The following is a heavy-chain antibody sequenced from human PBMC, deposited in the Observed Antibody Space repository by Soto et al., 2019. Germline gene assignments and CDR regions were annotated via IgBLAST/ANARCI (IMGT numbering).Heavy chain of an antibody. D-gene: IGHD3-10*01. J-gene: IGHJ6*02. Sequence: SETLSLTCTVSGGSISSYYWTWIRQPPGKGLEWIASFYYTGSADYNPSLKSRITGSVASSRTQFSLKLSSVTAADTAVYYCAREMVRGVPTDYYYGMDVWGQGTTVTVSS. CDR1: GGSISSYY. V-gene: IGHV4-59*12. CDR2: FYYTGSA. CDR3: AREMVRGVPTDYYYGMDV.